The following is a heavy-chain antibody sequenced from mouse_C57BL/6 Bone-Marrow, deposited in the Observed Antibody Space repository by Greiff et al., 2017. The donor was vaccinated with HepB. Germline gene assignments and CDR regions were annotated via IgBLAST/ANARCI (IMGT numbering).Heavy chain of an antibody. J-gene: IGHJ4*01. CDR3: ARWMGYDYYAMDY. CDR1: GYTFTSYW. Sequence: VQLQQPGAELVKPGASVKLSCKASGYTFTSYWMQWVKQRPGQGLEWIGEIDPSDSYTNYNQKFKGKATLTVDTSSSTAYMQLSSLTSEDSAVYYCARWMGYDYYAMDYWGQGTSVTVSS. CDR2: IDPSDSYT. V-gene: IGHV1-50*01. D-gene: IGHD2-2*01.